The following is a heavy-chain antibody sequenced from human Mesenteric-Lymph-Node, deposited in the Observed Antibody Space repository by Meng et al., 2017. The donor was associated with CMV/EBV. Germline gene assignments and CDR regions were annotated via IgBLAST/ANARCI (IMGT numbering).Heavy chain of an antibody. Sequence: GGSLRLSCVASGFTFSSHWMHWVRQAPGKGLVWVSRINTDGSDTSYADSLKGRFTISRDNARNTLYLQMNSLRAEDTAVYYCAKDAGNYYDSYYFDYWGQGTLVTVSS. V-gene: IGHV3-74*01. CDR3: AKDAGNYYDSYYFDY. CDR1: GFTFSSHW. CDR2: INTDGSDT. D-gene: IGHD3-22*01. J-gene: IGHJ4*02.